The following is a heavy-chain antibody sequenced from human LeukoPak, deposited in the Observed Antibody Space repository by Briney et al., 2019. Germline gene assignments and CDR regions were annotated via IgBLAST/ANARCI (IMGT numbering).Heavy chain of an antibody. Sequence: PGGSLRLSCAASGFTFSSYAMSWVRQAPGKGLEWVSAISGSGGSTYYADSVEGRFTISRDNSKNTLYLQMNSLRAEDTAVYYCAKDSTPTVVTTYPDYWGQGTLVTVSS. CDR2: ISGSGGST. CDR3: AKDSTPTVVTTYPDY. D-gene: IGHD4-23*01. V-gene: IGHV3-23*01. CDR1: GFTFSSYA. J-gene: IGHJ4*02.